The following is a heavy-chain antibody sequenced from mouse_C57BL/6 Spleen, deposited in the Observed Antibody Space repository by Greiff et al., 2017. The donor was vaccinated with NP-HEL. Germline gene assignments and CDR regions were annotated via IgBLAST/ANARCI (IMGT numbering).Heavy chain of an antibody. D-gene: IGHD2-13*01. Sequence: QVQLQQPGAELVRPGTSVKLSCKASGYTFTSYWMHWVKQRPGQGLEWIGVIDPSDSYTNYNQKFKGKATLTVDTSSSTAYMQLSSLTSEDSAVYYCARRGLQGTFDYWGQGTTLTVSS. CDR2: IDPSDSYT. CDR1: GYTFTSYW. J-gene: IGHJ2*01. CDR3: ARRGLQGTFDY. V-gene: IGHV1-59*01.